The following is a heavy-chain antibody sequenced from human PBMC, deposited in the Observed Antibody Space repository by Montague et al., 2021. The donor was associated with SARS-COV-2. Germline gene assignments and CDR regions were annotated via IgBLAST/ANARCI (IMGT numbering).Heavy chain of an antibody. D-gene: IGHD5-24*01. J-gene: IGHJ4*02. CDR3: AKRDGYNPRNWSFDY. Sequence: SLRLSCAASGFIFRNYAMSWVRQAPGKGLEWIPVLYKDDRTTEYAGSVKGRFTISRDNSKNTLYLQMNSLRAEDTALYYCAKRDGYNPRNWSFDYWGQRTLVTVSS. V-gene: IGHV3-23*03. CDR2: LYKDDRTT. CDR1: GFIFRNYA.